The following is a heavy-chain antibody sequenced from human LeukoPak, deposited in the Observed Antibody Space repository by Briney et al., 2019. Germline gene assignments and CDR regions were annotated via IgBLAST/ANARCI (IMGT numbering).Heavy chain of an antibody. CDR1: GFTFSSYG. D-gene: IGHD5-18*01. Sequence: GGSLRLSCAASGFTFSSYGIHWVRQGPGKGLEWVAFIRYDGSNKYYADSVKGRFTISRDNSKNTLYLQMNSLRAEDTAVYYCARSFGYGVDAFDIWGQGTMVTVSS. V-gene: IGHV3-30*02. CDR2: IRYDGSNK. J-gene: IGHJ3*02. CDR3: ARSFGYGVDAFDI.